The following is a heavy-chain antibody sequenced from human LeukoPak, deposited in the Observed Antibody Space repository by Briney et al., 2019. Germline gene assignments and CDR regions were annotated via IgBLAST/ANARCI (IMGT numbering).Heavy chain of an antibody. CDR3: VTGSLESGHNFDY. CDR1: GFTFSNYW. Sequence: GGSLRLSCAASGFTFSNYWMHWIRQVPGKGLVWVSHIKYDGSATNYADSVKGRFTISRDNAMNTLYLQMNSLRAEDTAVYLCVTGSLESGHNFDYWGQGALVTVSS. CDR2: IKYDGSAT. J-gene: IGHJ4*02. V-gene: IGHV3-74*01. D-gene: IGHD3-3*01.